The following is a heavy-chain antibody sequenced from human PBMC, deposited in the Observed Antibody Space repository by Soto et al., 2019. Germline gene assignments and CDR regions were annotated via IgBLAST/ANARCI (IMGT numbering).Heavy chain of an antibody. CDR3: ARAPRSSWYAP. CDR1: GYTFTSYD. Sequence: ASVKVSCKASGYTFTSYDINWVRQAPGQGLEWMGWINPNNGNTDYAQKLQGRVTMTTDTSTSTAYMELRSLRSDDTAVYYCARAPRSSWYAPWGQGTLVTVSS. V-gene: IGHV1-18*01. D-gene: IGHD6-13*01. CDR2: INPNNGNT. J-gene: IGHJ5*02.